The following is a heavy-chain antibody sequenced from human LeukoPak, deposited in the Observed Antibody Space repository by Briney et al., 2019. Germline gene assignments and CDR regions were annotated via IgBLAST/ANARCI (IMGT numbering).Heavy chain of an antibody. V-gene: IGHV4-4*07. CDR1: GGSISNYY. D-gene: IGHD2-2*01. CDR3: ERGSVPATI. J-gene: IGHJ4*02. Sequence: SETLSLTCTVSGGSISNYYWSWIRQPAGKGLEWIGRIFASGSTDYNPSLKSRVTMSVDTSKNQFSLNLSSVTAADTAVYYCERGSVPATIWGQGTLVTVSS. CDR2: IFASGST.